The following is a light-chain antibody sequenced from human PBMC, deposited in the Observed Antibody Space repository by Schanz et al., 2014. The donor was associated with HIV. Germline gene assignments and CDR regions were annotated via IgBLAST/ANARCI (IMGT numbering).Light chain of an antibody. CDR3: ALYLASGIWV. V-gene: IGLV8-61*01. Sequence: TVVTQEPSLSTSPGATVSLTCALTSGSVSTNSYPTWFQESPGQTPRTLIYNTNIRSSGVPDRFSASILGNKAVLTITGAQADDDSLYYCALYLASGIWVFGGGTQLTVL. CDR2: NTN. J-gene: IGLJ3*02. CDR1: SGSVSTNSY.